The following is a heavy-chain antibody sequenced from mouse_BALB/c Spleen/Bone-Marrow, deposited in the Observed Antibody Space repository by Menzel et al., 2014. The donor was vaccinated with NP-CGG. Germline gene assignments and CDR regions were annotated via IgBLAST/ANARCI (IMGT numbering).Heavy chain of an antibody. J-gene: IGHJ2*01. CDR2: INPSNGRT. CDR3: ARRATTVVATDY. V-gene: IGHV1S81*02. CDR1: GYTFTSYW. D-gene: IGHD1-1*01. Sequence: QVQLQQPGAELVKPGASVKLSCKASGYTFTSYWMHWVKQRPGQGLEWIGEINPSNGRTNYNEKFKSKATLTVDKSSSTAYMQLSRLTSEDSAVYYCARRATTVVATDYWGQGTTLTVSS.